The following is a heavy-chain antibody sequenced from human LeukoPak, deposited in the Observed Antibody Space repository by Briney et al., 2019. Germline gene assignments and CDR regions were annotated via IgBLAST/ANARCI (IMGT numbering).Heavy chain of an antibody. Sequence: SETLSLTCTVSGGSISSHYWIWTRQAPGKGLEWIGYIYYIGSTNYNPSLRSRGTMSADTSKNQFSLKLSSVTAADTAVDYCSRLLYYSGSGDFDFWGQGILVTVSS. J-gene: IGHJ4*02. V-gene: IGHV4-59*11. CDR2: IYYIGST. D-gene: IGHD3-10*01. CDR1: GGSISSHY. CDR3: SRLLYYSGSGDFDF.